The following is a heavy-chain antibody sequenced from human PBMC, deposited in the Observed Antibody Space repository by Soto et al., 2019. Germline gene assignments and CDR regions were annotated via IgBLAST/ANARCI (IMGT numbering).Heavy chain of an antibody. CDR1: GGAFNGYY. Sequence: QVHLQQWGAGLLKPSETLSLTCAVNGGAFNGYYWTWIRQSPGKGLQWIGEINHSGTVDYNPSLKSRVPFSIDTSKKQFSLTLTYVTAADTAVYYCARAGAALVRGSIGGFDYWGQGTLVTVSS. J-gene: IGHJ4*02. CDR2: INHSGTV. CDR3: ARAGAALVRGSIGGFDY. V-gene: IGHV4-34*01. D-gene: IGHD3-10*01.